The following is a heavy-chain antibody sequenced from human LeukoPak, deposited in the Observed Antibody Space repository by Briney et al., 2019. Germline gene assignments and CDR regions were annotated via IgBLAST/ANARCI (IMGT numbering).Heavy chain of an antibody. CDR3: ARDVGGYDPYYGMDV. Sequence: GGSLRLSCAASGFTFSSYGMHGVRQAPGKGREWVAVIWYDESNQYYADSVKGRFTISRDNSKNTLYLQMNSLRAEDTAVYYCARDVGGYDPYYGMDVRGQGTTVIVSS. CDR1: GFTFSSYG. J-gene: IGHJ6*02. CDR2: IWYDESNQ. V-gene: IGHV3-33*01. D-gene: IGHD5-12*01.